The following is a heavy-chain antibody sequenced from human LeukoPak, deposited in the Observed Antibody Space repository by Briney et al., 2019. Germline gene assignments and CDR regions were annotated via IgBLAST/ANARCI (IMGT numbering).Heavy chain of an antibody. V-gene: IGHV3-23*01. D-gene: IGHD5-18*01. Sequence: PGGSLRLSCAASGFTFSSYVMHWVRQPPGKGLEWVSGVSPNGETAYYADSVKGRFTISRDNSKNTVYLQVRSLRAEDTAVYYCAKDLGWIQFGYWGQGALVTVSS. CDR1: GFTFSSYV. CDR3: AKDLGWIQFGY. CDR2: VSPNGETA. J-gene: IGHJ4*02.